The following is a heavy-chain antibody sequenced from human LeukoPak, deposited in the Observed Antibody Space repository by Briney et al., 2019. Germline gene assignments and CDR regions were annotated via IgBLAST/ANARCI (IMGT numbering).Heavy chain of an antibody. CDR3: ARGGGLDV. J-gene: IGHJ6*02. Sequence: TGGSLRLSCAASGFNFNNYWMSWLRQAPGKGLEWVASINHNGNVNYYVDSVKGRFTISRDNAKNSLYLQMSNLRAEDTAVYFCARGGGLDVWGQGATVTVSS. CDR1: GFNFNNYW. V-gene: IGHV3-7*03. D-gene: IGHD3-16*01. CDR2: INHNGNVN.